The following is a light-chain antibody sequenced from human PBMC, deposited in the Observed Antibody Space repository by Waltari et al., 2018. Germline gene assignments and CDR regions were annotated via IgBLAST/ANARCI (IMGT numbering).Light chain of an antibody. CDR1: QSISSW. Sequence: DIQMTQSPSILSASAGDRVTITCRASQSISSWLAWYQQKPGKAPKLLIYKASSLESGVPSRFSGSGSGTEFTLTISSLQPDDFATYYCQQYNSYPWTFGQGTKVEIK. CDR3: QQYNSYPWT. V-gene: IGKV1-5*03. CDR2: KAS. J-gene: IGKJ1*01.